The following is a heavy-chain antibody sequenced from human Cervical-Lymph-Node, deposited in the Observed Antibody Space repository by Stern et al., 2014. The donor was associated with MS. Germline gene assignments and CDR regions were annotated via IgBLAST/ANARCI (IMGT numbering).Heavy chain of an antibody. Sequence: QVQLQQWGAGLLKPSETLSLTCAVYGGSFSGYYWSWIRQPPGKGLEWIGEINHSGSTNYNPSLKSRVTISVDTSKNQFSLKLSSVTAADTAVYYCARGRYYYDSSGYFGWFDPWGQGTLVTVSS. J-gene: IGHJ5*02. CDR2: INHSGST. CDR3: ARGRYYYDSSGYFGWFDP. CDR1: GGSFSGYY. D-gene: IGHD3-22*01. V-gene: IGHV4-34*01.